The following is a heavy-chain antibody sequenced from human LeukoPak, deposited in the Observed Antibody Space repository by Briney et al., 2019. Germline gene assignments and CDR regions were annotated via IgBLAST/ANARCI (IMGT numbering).Heavy chain of an antibody. D-gene: IGHD6-6*01. J-gene: IGHJ4*02. V-gene: IGHV3-48*01. CDR1: GFTFNTYT. Sequence: PGGSLRLSCAASGFTFNTYTMNWVRQAPGKGLEWVSYISGSSGIIDYADSVRGRFTISRDNAKNSLYLQMNSLRAEDTAVYYCARGKGSSSAGYWGQGTLVIVSS. CDR3: ARGKGSSSAGY. CDR2: ISGSSGII.